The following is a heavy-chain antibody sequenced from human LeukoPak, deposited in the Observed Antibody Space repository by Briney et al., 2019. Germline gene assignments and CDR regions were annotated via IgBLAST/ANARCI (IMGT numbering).Heavy chain of an antibody. J-gene: IGHJ4*02. CDR2: IYPGDSDT. CDR3: ARGGYCSSTSCYCWFDY. Sequence: GESLKISCKGSGYSFTSYWIGWVRQLPGKGLEWMGIIYPGDSDTRYSPSFQGQVTISADKSISTAYLQWSSLKASDTAMYYCARGGYCSSTSCYCWFDYWGQGTLVTVSS. CDR1: GYSFTSYW. D-gene: IGHD2-2*01. V-gene: IGHV5-51*01.